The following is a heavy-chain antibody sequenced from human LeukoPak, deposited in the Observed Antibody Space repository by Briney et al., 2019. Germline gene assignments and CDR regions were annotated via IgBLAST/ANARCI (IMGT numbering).Heavy chain of an antibody. J-gene: IGHJ4*02. CDR1: GFTFSSYE. V-gene: IGHV3-48*03. D-gene: IGHD6-19*01. Sequence: GGSLRLSCAASGFTFSSYEMNWVRQAPGKGLEWVSYISSSGSTIYYADSVKGRFTISRDNAKNSLYLQMNSLRAEDTAVYYYATEGAVAVYWGQGTLVTVSS. CDR2: ISSSGSTI. CDR3: ATEGAVAVY.